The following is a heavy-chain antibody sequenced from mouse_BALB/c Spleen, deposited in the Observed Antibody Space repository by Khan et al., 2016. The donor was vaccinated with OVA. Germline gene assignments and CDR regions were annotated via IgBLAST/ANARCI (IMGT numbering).Heavy chain of an antibody. CDR3: ARDGNYIDY. CDR2: TYYSGST. V-gene: IGHV3-1*02. CDR1: GYSIISGYS. J-gene: IGHJ2*01. D-gene: IGHD2-12*01. Sequence: EVQLQESGPDLVKPSQSLSLTCTVTGYSIISGYSWHWIRQFPGNRLEWMGYTYYSGSTNYNPTLNSRISITRDTSKNQFFLQLKSVTTEDTATYYGARDGNYIDYWGQGTTLTVSS.